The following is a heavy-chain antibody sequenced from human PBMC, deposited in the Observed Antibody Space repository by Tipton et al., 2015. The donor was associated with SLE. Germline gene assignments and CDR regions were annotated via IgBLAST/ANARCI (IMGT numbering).Heavy chain of an antibody. CDR3: ARLHWSFQH. J-gene: IGHJ1*01. D-gene: IGHD2-8*02. V-gene: IGHV4-34*01. Sequence: TLSLTCAVYGGSFSGYYWSWIRQPPGKGLEWIGEINHSGSTNYNPSLKSRVTISVDTSKNQFSLKVSSVTAADTAVYYCARLHWSFQHWGQGTLVTVSS. CDR2: INHSGST. CDR1: GGSFSGYY.